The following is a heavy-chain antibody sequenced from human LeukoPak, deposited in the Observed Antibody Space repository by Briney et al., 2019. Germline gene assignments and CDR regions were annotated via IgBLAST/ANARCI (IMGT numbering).Heavy chain of an antibody. D-gene: IGHD6-19*01. Sequence: GGSLRLSCEASGFTVSSNYTSWVRQAPGKGLEWVSVLYSGGSTYHADPVKGRFTISRDDSKNTLYLQMDRLRDEDTAVYYCARGPYTSGWWDYFDYWGQGSLVTVSS. J-gene: IGHJ4*02. CDR3: ARGPYTSGWWDYFDY. V-gene: IGHV3-66*02. CDR2: LYSGGST. CDR1: GFTVSSNY.